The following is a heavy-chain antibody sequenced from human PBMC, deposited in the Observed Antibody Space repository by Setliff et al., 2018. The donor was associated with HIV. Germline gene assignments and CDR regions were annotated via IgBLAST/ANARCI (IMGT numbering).Heavy chain of an antibody. J-gene: IGHJ4*02. CDR3: AKDGYSDYLNSYFDY. D-gene: IGHD4-17*01. CDR2: ISNSGGDT. V-gene: IGHV3-23*01. Sequence: PGGSLRLSCAASGFTFSTYAMSWVRQAPGKGLEWVSAISNSGGDTYYADSVKGRFTISRDNSKNTLYLQMNSLRAEDTAVYYCAKDGYSDYLNSYFDYWGQGTLVTVSS. CDR1: GFTFSTYA.